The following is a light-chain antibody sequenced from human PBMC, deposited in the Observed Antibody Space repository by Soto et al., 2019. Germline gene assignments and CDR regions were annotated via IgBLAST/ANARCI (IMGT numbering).Light chain of an antibody. J-gene: IGKJ1*01. V-gene: IGKV1-5*01. Sequence: DIQMTQSPSTLSASVGDRVTITCRASQSISSWLAWYQQKPGKAPKLLIYDASSLESGVPSRFSGSGSGTEFTLTISSLQPDDFATYYCKQYNSYSSTFGQGTKGDIK. CDR1: QSISSW. CDR2: DAS. CDR3: KQYNSYSST.